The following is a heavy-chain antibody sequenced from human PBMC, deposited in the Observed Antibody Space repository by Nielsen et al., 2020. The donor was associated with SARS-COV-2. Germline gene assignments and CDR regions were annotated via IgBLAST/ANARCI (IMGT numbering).Heavy chain of an antibody. Sequence: GESLKISCAASGFTFSSYDMSWVRQAPGKGLEWVSDISGSGGSTYYADSVKGRFTISRDNSKNTLYLQMNSLRAEDTAVYYSAKYRNFDSIGEFDPWGQGTLVTVSS. D-gene: IGHD3-9*01. CDR2: ISGSGGST. CDR1: GFTFSSYD. V-gene: IGHV3-23*01. J-gene: IGHJ5*02. CDR3: AKYRNFDSIGEFDP.